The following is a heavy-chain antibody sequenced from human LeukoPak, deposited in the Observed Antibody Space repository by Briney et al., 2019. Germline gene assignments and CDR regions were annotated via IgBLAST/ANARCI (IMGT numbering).Heavy chain of an antibody. Sequence: SETLSLTCTVSGGSISSSSYYWGWIRQPPGKGLEWIGSIYYSGSTYYNPSLKSRVTISVDTSKNQFSLKLSSVTAADTAVYYCARGPMVRLPVYAIDNWFDPWGQGTLVTVSS. CDR3: ARGPMVRLPVYAIDNWFDP. D-gene: IGHD2-8*01. V-gene: IGHV4-39*07. J-gene: IGHJ5*02. CDR2: IYYSGST. CDR1: GGSISSSSYY.